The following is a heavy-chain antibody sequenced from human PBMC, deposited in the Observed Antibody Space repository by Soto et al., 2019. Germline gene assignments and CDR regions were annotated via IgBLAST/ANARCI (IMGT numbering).Heavy chain of an antibody. Sequence: SETLSLTCAVYGGSFSGYYWSWIRQPPGKGLEWIGEINHSGSTNYNPSLKSRVTISVDTSKNQFSLKLSSVTAADTAVYYGARVGGYSSGWYSSREYYYYYSGMDVWGQGTTVTVP. V-gene: IGHV4-34*01. J-gene: IGHJ6*02. CDR3: ARVGGYSSGWYSSREYYYYYSGMDV. D-gene: IGHD6-19*01. CDR2: INHSGST. CDR1: GGSFSGYY.